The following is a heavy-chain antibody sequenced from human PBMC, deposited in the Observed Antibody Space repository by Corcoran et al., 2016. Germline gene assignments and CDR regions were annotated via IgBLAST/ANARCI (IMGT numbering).Heavy chain of an antibody. J-gene: IGHJ4*02. Sequence: QLQLQESGPGLVKPSETLSLTCTVSGGSISSSSYYWGWIRQPPGKGLEWIGSIYYSGSTYYNPSLKSRVTISVDTSKNQFSLKLSSVTAADTAVYYCARIRFLTIYYFDYWGQGTLVTVSS. V-gene: IGHV4-39*07. CDR1: GGSISSSSYY. CDR2: IYYSGST. CDR3: ARIRFLTIYYFDY. D-gene: IGHD3-9*01.